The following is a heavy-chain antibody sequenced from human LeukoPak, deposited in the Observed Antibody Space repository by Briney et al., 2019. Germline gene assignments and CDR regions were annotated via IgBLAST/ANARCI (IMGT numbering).Heavy chain of an antibody. D-gene: IGHD2-2*01. CDR2: FEPEDGET. CDR1: GYTLTELS. V-gene: IGHV1-24*01. CDR3: ATGQYCSSTSCYSAFYYGMDV. J-gene: IGHJ6*04. Sequence: ASVKVSCKVSGYTLTELSMHWVRQAPGKGLEWMGGFEPEDGETIYAQKFQGRVTMTEDTSTDTAYMELSSLRSEDTAVYYCATGQYCSSTSCYSAFYYGMDVWGKGTTVTVSS.